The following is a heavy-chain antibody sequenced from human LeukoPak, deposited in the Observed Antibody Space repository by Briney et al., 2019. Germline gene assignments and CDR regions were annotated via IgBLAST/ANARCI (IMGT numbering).Heavy chain of an antibody. D-gene: IGHD6-13*01. CDR2: ISGSGGST. V-gene: IGHV3-23*01. CDR3: AKDRDRSAAAATFDY. Sequence: PGGSLRLSCAASGFTFSSYAMNWVRKAPGKGLEWVSAISGSGGSTYYADCVKGRFTISRDNSKNTLYLQMDSLRAEDTAVYYCAKDRDRSAAAATFDYWGQGTLVTVSS. CDR1: GFTFSSYA. J-gene: IGHJ4*02.